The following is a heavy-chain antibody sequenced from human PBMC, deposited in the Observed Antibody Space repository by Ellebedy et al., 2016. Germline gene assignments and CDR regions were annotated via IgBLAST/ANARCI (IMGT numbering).Heavy chain of an antibody. V-gene: IGHV1-46*04. J-gene: IGHJ6*02. CDR3: ARGIRFLEWLSPPYYYYGMDV. CDR2: INPSDGST. CDR1: GYTFTGYY. Sequence: ASVKVSCKASGYTFTGYYMHWVRQAPGQGLEWMGIINPSDGSTSYAQRLQGRVTMTRDTSTSTAYMELSSLRSEDTAVYYCARGIRFLEWLSPPYYYYGMDVWGQGTTVTVSS. D-gene: IGHD3-3*01.